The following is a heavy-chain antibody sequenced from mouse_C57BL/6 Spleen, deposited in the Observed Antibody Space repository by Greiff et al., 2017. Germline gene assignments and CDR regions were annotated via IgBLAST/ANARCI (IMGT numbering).Heavy chain of an antibody. D-gene: IGHD2-1*01. V-gene: IGHV5-17*01. CDR3: ARQGKTEFDY. CDR1: GFTFSDYG. J-gene: IGHJ2*01. CDR2: ISSGSSTI. Sequence: EVMLVESGGGLVKPGGSLKLSCAASGFTFSDYGMHWVRQAPEKGLELVAYISSGSSTIYYADTVKGRFTISRDNAKNTLFLQMTSLRSEDTAMYYCARQGKTEFDYWGQGTTLTVAS.